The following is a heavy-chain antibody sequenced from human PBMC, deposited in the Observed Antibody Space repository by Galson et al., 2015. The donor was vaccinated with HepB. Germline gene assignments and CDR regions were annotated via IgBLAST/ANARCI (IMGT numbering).Heavy chain of an antibody. D-gene: IGHD3-10*01. Sequence: SLRLSCAASGFTVSSNYMSWVRQAPGKGLEWVSVIYSGGSTYYADSVKGRFTISRHNSKNTLYLQMNSLRAEDTAVYYCARVRGQVRGVIRLGFWFDPWGQGTLVTVSS. CDR3: ARVRGQVRGVIRLGFWFDP. CDR2: IYSGGST. CDR1: GFTVSSNY. J-gene: IGHJ5*02. V-gene: IGHV3-53*04.